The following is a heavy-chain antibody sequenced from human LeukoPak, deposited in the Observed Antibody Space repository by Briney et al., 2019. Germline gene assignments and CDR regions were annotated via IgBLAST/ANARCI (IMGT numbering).Heavy chain of an antibody. J-gene: IGHJ4*02. CDR2: SSSSGNYI. CDR3: ARGQQLDY. V-gene: IGHV3-21*01. CDR1: GFTFSSYS. Sequence: PGGSLRLSCAASGFTFSSYSMNWVRQAPGKGLEWVAFSSSSGNYICYADSVKGRFIISRDNAKSSLDLQLNSLRAEDTALYYCARGQQLDYWGQGILVTVSS. D-gene: IGHD6-13*01.